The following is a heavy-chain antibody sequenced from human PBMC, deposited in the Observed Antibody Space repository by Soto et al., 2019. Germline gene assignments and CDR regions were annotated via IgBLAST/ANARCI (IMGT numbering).Heavy chain of an antibody. D-gene: IGHD6-13*01. J-gene: IGHJ2*01. CDR2: ISAYNGNR. CDR1: GYTFTSYG. CDR3: AGAPLMAAASWYVDL. Sequence: QVQLVQSVAEVKKPGASVKVSCKASGYTFTSYGISWVRQAPGQGLEWMGWISAYNGNRNYAQKLQGRVTMTTDTSTCTAYVELRSLRPDDTAVYSCAGAPLMAAASWYVDLGGRGTLVPVSS. V-gene: IGHV1-18*01.